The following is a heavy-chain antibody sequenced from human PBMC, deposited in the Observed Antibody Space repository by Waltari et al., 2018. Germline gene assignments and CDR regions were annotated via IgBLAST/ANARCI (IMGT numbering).Heavy chain of an antibody. J-gene: IGHJ2*01. V-gene: IGHV4-61*09. CDR1: GGSISSGSYY. CDR2: IYTSGST. D-gene: IGHD6-19*01. CDR3: ARYLYSSGWYGASYFDL. Sequence: QVQLQESGPGLVQPSQTLSLTCTVSGGSISSGSYYWSWIRQPAGKGREWIGYIYTSGSTNYNPSLKSRVPIPVYTSNNQFSLKLSSVTAADTAVYYCARYLYSSGWYGASYFDLWGRGTLVTVSS.